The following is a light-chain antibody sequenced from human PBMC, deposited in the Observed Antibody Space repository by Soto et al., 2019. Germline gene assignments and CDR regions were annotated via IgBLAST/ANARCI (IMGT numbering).Light chain of an antibody. V-gene: IGLV4-60*02. CDR3: ETWDTNTWV. J-gene: IGLJ3*02. CDR1: SGHNNYI. CDR2: LERSGSY. Sequence: QPVLTQSSSASASLGSSVKLTCTLSSGHNNYIIAWHQQQPGRAPRYLLKLERSGSYNKGSGVPDRFSGSSSGADRYLTISNLQFEDEADYYCETWDTNTWVFGGGTKLTVL.